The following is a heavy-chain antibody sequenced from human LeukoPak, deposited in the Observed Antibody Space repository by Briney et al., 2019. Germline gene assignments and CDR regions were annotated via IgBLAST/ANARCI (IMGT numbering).Heavy chain of an antibody. CDR2: INPNSGGT. CDR3: ARGPGIVVVVAATPSSLMDV. Sequence: ASVKVSCKASGYTFTGYYMHWVRQAPGQGLEWMGWINPNSGGTNYAQKFQGWVTMTRDTSISTAYMELSRLRSDDTAVYYCARGPGIVVVVAATPSSLMDVWGQGTTVTVSS. D-gene: IGHD2-15*01. V-gene: IGHV1-2*04. J-gene: IGHJ6*02. CDR1: GYTFTGYY.